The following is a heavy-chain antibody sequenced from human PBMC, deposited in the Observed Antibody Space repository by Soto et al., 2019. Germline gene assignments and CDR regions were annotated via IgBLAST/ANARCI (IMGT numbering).Heavy chain of an antibody. Sequence: GGSLRLSCAASGFTFSSYWMHWVRQAPGKGLVWVSRINSDGSSTSYADSVKGRFTISRDNAKNTLYLQMNSLRAEDTAVYYCARVPRCWQQLVLYGMDFWGQGTTVTVSS. CDR3: ARVPRCWQQLVLYGMDF. CDR2: INSDGSST. CDR1: GFTFSSYW. D-gene: IGHD6-6*01. J-gene: IGHJ6*02. V-gene: IGHV3-74*01.